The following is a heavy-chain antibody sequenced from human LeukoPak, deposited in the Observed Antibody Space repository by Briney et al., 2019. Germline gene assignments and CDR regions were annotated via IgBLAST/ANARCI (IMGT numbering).Heavy chain of an antibody. CDR1: GYTFTSYG. CDR2: ISAYNGNT. Sequence: ASVKVSCKASGYTFTSYGISWVRQAPGQGLEWMGWISAYNGNTNYAQKLQGRVTMTTDTSTSTAYMELRSLRSDDTAVYYCARGVFGRRIAVAGRSFDYWGQGTLVTVSS. V-gene: IGHV1-18*01. J-gene: IGHJ4*02. CDR3: ARGVFGRRIAVAGRSFDY. D-gene: IGHD6-19*01.